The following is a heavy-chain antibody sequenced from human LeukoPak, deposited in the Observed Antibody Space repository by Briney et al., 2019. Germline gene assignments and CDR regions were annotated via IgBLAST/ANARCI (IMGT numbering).Heavy chain of an antibody. CDR3: ATDLYYYDSSGYPEATAPVS. CDR1: GYTLTELS. CDR2: FDPEDGET. J-gene: IGHJ4*02. Sequence: ASVKVSCKVSGYTLTELSMHWVRQAPGKGLEWMGGFDPEDGETIYAQKLQVRVTMTDDQSTDTAYMELSSLRSEDTAVYYCATDLYYYDSSGYPEATAPVSWGQGTLVTVSS. V-gene: IGHV1-24*01. D-gene: IGHD3-22*01.